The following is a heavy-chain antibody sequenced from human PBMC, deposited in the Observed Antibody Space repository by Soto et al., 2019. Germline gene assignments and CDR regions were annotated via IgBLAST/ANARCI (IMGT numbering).Heavy chain of an antibody. Sequence: GESLKISCRGSGYDFNTNWFGWVRQLPGRGLEWVGIMYPGDSDTRYNPSLQGHVTLSVDVTVSTAFLQWRSLETSDTGMYFCARLPRDCNKTSCYYADHWGQGAQVTVSS. CDR1: GYDFNTNW. V-gene: IGHV5-51*01. CDR3: ARLPRDCNKTSCYYADH. D-gene: IGHD3-3*01. CDR2: MYPGDSDT. J-gene: IGHJ4*02.